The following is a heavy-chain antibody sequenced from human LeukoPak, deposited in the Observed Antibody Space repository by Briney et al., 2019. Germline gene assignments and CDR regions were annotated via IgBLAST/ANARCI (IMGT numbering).Heavy chain of an antibody. J-gene: IGHJ4*02. D-gene: IGHD6-6*01. CDR3: ARRGGSSSRRSPIDY. CDR1: GFTFREYC. V-gene: IGHV3-7*01. Sequence: GGSLRLSCTASGFTFREYCMTWVRQAPGKGPEWVANIKQDGSQRYYVYSVRGRFTISRDNAKNSLFLQMNGLRAEDTAVYYCARRGGSSSRRSPIDYWGQGTLVTVSS. CDR2: IKQDGSQR.